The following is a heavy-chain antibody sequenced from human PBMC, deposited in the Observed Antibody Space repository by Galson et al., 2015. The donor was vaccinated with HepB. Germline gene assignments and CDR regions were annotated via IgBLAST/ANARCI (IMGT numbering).Heavy chain of an antibody. CDR1: GFRFDDYA. CDR2: ISWNSRIM. Sequence: SLRLSCAASGFRFDDYAMHWVRQAPGKGLEWVSGISWNSRIMGYADSVKGRFTISRDNAKNFLYLQMNSLGPEDTALYYCAKVGARGPSYYYMDVWGKGTAVTVSS. CDR3: AKVGARGPSYYYMDV. D-gene: IGHD6-6*01. V-gene: IGHV3-9*01. J-gene: IGHJ6*03.